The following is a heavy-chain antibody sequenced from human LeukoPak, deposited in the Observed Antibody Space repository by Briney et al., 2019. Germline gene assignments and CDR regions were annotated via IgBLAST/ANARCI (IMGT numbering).Heavy chain of an antibody. J-gene: IGHJ4*02. CDR3: AKIAAAYCGGDCYSGAYYFDY. Sequence: GGSLRLSCAASGFTFSTYAMSWVRRAPGKGLEWVAVISYDGSNKYYADSVKGRFTISRDNSKNTLYLQMNSLRAEDTAVYYCAKIAAAYCGGDCYSGAYYFDYWGQGTLVTVSS. CDR2: ISYDGSNK. D-gene: IGHD2-21*02. CDR1: GFTFSTYA. V-gene: IGHV3-30*18.